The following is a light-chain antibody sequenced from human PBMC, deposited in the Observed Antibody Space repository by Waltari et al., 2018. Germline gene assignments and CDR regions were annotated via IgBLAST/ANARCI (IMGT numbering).Light chain of an antibody. Sequence: QSVLTQPPSASGTPGQGVTISCSGSSSNIGTNTVSWYQQFPGTAPQLLIHTDNQRPSGVPDRFFGSKSGTSASLAISGLQSEDEAHYFCAAWDDSLNTRLFGGGTKVTVL. J-gene: IGLJ3*02. V-gene: IGLV1-44*01. CDR3: AAWDDSLNTRL. CDR1: SSNIGTNT. CDR2: TDN.